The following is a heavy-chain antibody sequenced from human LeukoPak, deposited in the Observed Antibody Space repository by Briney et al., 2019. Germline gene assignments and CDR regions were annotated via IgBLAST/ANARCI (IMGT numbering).Heavy chain of an antibody. CDR3: ARDSSGSIPDY. D-gene: IGHD3-22*01. CDR2: INPSGGST. V-gene: IGHV1-46*01. J-gene: IGHJ4*02. CDR1: GYTFTGYY. Sequence: GASVKVSCKASGYTFTGYYMHWVRQAPGQGLEWMGIINPSGGSTSYAQKFQGRVTMTRDMSTSTVYMELSSLRSEDTAVYYCARDSSGSIPDYWGRGTLVTVSS.